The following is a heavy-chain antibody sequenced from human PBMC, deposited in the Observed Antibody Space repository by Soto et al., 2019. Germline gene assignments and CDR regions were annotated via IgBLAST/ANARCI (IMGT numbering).Heavy chain of an antibody. CDR2: IYHSGST. CDR1: GGSISSGAYS. Sequence: SETLSLTCAVSGGSISSGAYSWSWIRQPPGKGLEWVGYIYHSGSTYYNPSLKSRVTISVDRSKNRFSLNLNSVTAADTAVYYCARESYYGSGATVVGYWGLGTLVTVSS. J-gene: IGHJ4*02. D-gene: IGHD3-10*01. V-gene: IGHV4-30-2*01. CDR3: ARESYYGSGATVVGY.